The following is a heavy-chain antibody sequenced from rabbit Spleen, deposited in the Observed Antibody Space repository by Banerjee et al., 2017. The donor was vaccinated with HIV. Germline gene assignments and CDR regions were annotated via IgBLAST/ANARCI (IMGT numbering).Heavy chain of an antibody. CDR1: GVSFSDKDV. J-gene: IGHJ4*01. Sequence: QEQLEESGGGLVKPEGSLTLTCKASGVSFSDKDVMCWVRQAPGKGLEWIACVYAGSSGSTYSAIWAKGRFTISKTSSTTVTLQVTSLTAADTATYFCTRDDGSGHYIDGYFNLWGPGTLVTVS. CDR3: TRDDGSGHYIDGYFNL. V-gene: IGHV1S45*01. D-gene: IGHD1-1*01. CDR2: VYAGSSGST.